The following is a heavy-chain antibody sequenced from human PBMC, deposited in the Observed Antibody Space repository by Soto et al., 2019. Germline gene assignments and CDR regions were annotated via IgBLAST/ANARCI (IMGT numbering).Heavy chain of an antibody. V-gene: IGHV3-23*01. D-gene: IGHD3-10*01. J-gene: IGHJ6*02. Sequence: GGSLRLSCAASGFTFSSYAMSWVRQAPGKGLEWVSAISGSGGSTYYADSVKGRFTISRDNSKNTLYLQMNSLRAEDTAVYYCAKPMVRGVIPFMDVWGQGTTVTVSS. CDR1: GFTFSSYA. CDR2: ISGSGGST. CDR3: AKPMVRGVIPFMDV.